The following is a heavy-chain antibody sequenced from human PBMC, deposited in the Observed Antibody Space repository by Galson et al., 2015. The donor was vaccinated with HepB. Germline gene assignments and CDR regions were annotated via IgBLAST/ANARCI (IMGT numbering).Heavy chain of an antibody. CDR2: VSYNGSHQ. J-gene: IGHJ5*02. CDR3: AREVGAGWFDP. Sequence: SLRLSCAASGFTFSLYALHWVRQAPGKGLEWLTFVSYNGSHQYYVDSVKGRFTISRDKSKRTLYLQMNSLRPEDTAVYYCAREVGAGWFDPWGQGTLVTVSS. D-gene: IGHD1-26*01. V-gene: IGHV3-30*04. CDR1: GFTFSLYA.